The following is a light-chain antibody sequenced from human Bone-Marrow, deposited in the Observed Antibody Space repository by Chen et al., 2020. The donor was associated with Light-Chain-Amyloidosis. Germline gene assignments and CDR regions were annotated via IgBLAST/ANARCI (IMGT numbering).Light chain of an antibody. J-gene: IGLJ1*01. V-gene: IGLV2-23*02. Sequence: QAALTQPASVSAPPGQAITISCTGTSSDVGSFNLVSWYQQHPGKAPKLMIYEVNKRPSGVSNRFSGSKSGNTASLTISGLQAEDEADYYCCSYAGSNTYVFGTETKVTVL. CDR1: SSDVGSFNL. CDR2: EVN. CDR3: CSYAGSNTYV.